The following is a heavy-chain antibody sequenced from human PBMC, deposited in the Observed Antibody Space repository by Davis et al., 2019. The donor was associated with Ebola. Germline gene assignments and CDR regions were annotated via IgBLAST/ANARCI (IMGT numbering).Heavy chain of an antibody. Sequence: PGGSLRLSCEGTGFSFSNSDMNWVRQAPGKGLEYVSNINYNGDKKYYADSVKGRFTVSRDNGKNKVYLEMTTLRAEDTAVFYCAEGGTNNFLGANWGQGTVVTVSS. CDR3: AEGGTNNFLGAN. CDR2: INYNGDKK. J-gene: IGHJ4*02. V-gene: IGHV3-23*01. D-gene: IGHD1-1*01. CDR1: GFSFSNSD.